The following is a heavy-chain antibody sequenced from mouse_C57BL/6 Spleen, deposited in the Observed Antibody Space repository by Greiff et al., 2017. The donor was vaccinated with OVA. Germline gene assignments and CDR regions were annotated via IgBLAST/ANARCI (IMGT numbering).Heavy chain of an antibody. J-gene: IGHJ1*03. Sequence: EVKLMESGPELVKPGPSVKIPCKASGYTFTDYNMDWVQQSHGKSLEWIGDINPNNGTTIYNQKFKGKATLTVDKSSSTAYMELRSLTSEDTAVYYCAISGSWYFDVWGTGTTVTVSS. CDR1: GYTFTDYN. CDR3: AISGSWYFDV. CDR2: INPNNGTT. D-gene: IGHD4-1*01. V-gene: IGHV1-18*01.